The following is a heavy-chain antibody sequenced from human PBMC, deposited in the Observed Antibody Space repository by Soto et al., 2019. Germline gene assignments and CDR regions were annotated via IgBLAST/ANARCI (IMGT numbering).Heavy chain of an antibody. V-gene: IGHV5-51*01. Sequence: PGESLKISCKGSGYSFTSYWIGWVRQMPGKGLEWMGIIYPGDSDTRYSPSFQGQVTISADKSISTAYLQWSSLKASDTAMYYCARHRLSVTTAYYYYMDVWGKGTTVTVSS. D-gene: IGHD4-17*01. CDR1: GYSFTSYW. CDR3: ARHRLSVTTAYYYYMDV. J-gene: IGHJ6*03. CDR2: IYPGDSDT.